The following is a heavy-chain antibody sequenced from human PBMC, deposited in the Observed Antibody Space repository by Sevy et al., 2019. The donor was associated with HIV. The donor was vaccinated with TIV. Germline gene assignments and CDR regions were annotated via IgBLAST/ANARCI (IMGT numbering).Heavy chain of an antibody. CDR3: AHDTFGRFES. V-gene: IGHV3-7*01. D-gene: IGHD3-16*01. CDR1: GFTFSANW. Sequence: GGSLRLSCAASGFTFSANWMNWVRQAPGKGLEWVANIKADGSDKHYVDSVEGRFTISRDNAKNLLFLQMNSLRVEETAVYYCAHDTFGRFESWGQGTLVTVSS. J-gene: IGHJ4*02. CDR2: IKADGSDK.